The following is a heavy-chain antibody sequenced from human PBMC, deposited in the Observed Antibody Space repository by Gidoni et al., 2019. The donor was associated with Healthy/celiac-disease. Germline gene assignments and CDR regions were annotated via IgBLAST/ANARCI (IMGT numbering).Heavy chain of an antibody. CDR2: LYHSGST. CDR3: ARGIGDITMIVVETDAFDI. Sequence: QLQLQESGSGLVKPSQTLSLTCAVSGGSISSGGYSWSWIRQPPGKGLEWIGYLYHSGSTYYNPSLKSRVTISVDRSNNQFSLKLSSVTAADTAVYYCARGIGDITMIVVETDAFDIWGQGTMVTVSS. V-gene: IGHV4-30-2*01. D-gene: IGHD3-22*01. CDR1: GGSISSGGYS. J-gene: IGHJ3*02.